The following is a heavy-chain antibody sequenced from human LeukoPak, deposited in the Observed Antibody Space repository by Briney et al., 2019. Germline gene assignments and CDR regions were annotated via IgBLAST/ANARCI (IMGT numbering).Heavy chain of an antibody. CDR1: GYSISSGYY. CDR2: IYHSGST. Sequence: SETLSLTCTVSGYSISSGYYWGWIRQPPGQGLEWIGSIYHSGSTYYNPSLKSRVTISVDTSKNQFSLKLSSVTAADTAVYYCARTHCSSTSCYGFAFDIWGQGTMVTVSS. J-gene: IGHJ3*02. CDR3: ARTHCSSTSCYGFAFDI. D-gene: IGHD2-2*01. V-gene: IGHV4-38-2*02.